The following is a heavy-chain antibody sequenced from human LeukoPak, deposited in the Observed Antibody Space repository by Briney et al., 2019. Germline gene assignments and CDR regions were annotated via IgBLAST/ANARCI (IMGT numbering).Heavy chain of an antibody. Sequence: ASVKVSCTVSGYTLTELSMHWVRQAPGKGLEWMGGFDPEDGETIYAQKFQGRVTMAEDTSTDTAYMELSSLRSEDTAVYYCARRDYLSRSSGWYVFDYWGQGTLVTVSS. V-gene: IGHV1-24*01. D-gene: IGHD6-19*01. CDR1: GYTLTELS. J-gene: IGHJ4*02. CDR2: FDPEDGET. CDR3: ARRDYLSRSSGWYVFDY.